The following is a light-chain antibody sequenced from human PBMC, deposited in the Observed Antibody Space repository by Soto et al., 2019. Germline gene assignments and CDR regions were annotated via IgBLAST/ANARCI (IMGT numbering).Light chain of an antibody. V-gene: IGKV4-1*01. CDR2: WAS. Sequence: DIVMTQSPDSLAVSLGERATINCKSSQTIFYSPNNKNYLAWFQQKPGQPPKLLIYWASTRESGVPDRFSGSGSGTDFTLTIISLQAEDVAVYYCQHYYTPPYTFGQGTKLEIK. CDR3: QHYYTPPYT. J-gene: IGKJ2*01. CDR1: QTIFYSPNNKNY.